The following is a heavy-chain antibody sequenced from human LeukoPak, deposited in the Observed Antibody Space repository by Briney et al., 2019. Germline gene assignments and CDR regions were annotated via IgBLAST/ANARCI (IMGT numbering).Heavy chain of an antibody. V-gene: IGHV4-4*07. CDR2: IYASGST. J-gene: IGHJ5*02. CDR1: GGSFSWYY. D-gene: IGHD3-9*01. CDR3: AREGTYYDTLTGYYQDMAWFDP. Sequence: PSETLSLTCGIYGGSFSWYYWSWIRQPAGKGLEWIGRIYASGSTNYNPSLKSRVTISVDTSKNQFSLKLSSVTAADTAVYYCAREGTYYDTLTGYYQDMAWFDPWGQGTLVTVSS.